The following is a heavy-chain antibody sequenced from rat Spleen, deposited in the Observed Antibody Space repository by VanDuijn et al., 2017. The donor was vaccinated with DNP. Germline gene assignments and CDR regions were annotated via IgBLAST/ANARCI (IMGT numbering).Heavy chain of an antibody. J-gene: IGHJ3*01. D-gene: IGHD1-11*01. Sequence: EVQLVESGGGSVQPGSPLKLSCAASGFSFRSNWLNWIRQAPGKGLEWVASITPDGSTTYYPDTVKGRFMISKDDARNTGYLQMNNLRSEDTAMYYCSSGGPNMVQGNWFTYWGQGTLVTVSS. V-gene: IGHV5-35*01. CDR3: SSGGPNMVQGNWFTY. CDR2: ITPDGSTT. CDR1: GFSFRSNW.